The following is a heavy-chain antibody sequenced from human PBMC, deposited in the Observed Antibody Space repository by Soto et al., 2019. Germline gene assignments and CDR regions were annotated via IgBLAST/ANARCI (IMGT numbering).Heavy chain of an antibody. CDR2: IGTAGDT. CDR3: ARVTAYYYYGMDV. V-gene: IGHV3-13*01. Sequence: EVQLVESGGGLVQPGGSLRLSCAASGFTFSSYDMHWVRQATGKGLEWVSAIGTAGDTYYPGSVKGRFTISRENAKNSLYLQMNSLRAEDPAVYYCARVTAYYYYGMDVWGQGTTVTVSS. D-gene: IGHD5-18*01. J-gene: IGHJ6*02. CDR1: GFTFSSYD.